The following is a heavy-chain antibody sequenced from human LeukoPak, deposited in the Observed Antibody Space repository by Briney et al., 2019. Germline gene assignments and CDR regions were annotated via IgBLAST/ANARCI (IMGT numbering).Heavy chain of an antibody. Sequence: AAVKVSCKAFGYTFTSNYMHWVRQAPGQGPEWMGVISPSGGSTTYAQKFQGRVTLTRDMSASTDYLELSSLRSEDTAVYHCARDNSVRDEAWWFNPWGQGTLVTVSS. CDR3: ARDNSVRDEAWWFNP. V-gene: IGHV1-46*01. CDR1: GYTFTSNY. D-gene: IGHD5-24*01. CDR2: ISPSGGST. J-gene: IGHJ5*02.